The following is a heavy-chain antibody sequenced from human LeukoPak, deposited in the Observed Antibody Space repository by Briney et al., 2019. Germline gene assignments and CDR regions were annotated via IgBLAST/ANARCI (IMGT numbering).Heavy chain of an antibody. V-gene: IGHV1-69*04. D-gene: IGHD7-27*01. Sequence: SVKVSCKASGGTLSSYAISWVRQAPGQGLEWMGRIIPIFGIANYAQKFQGRVTITADKSTSTAYMELSSLRSEDTAVYYCAKTGDLYYYYGMGVWGQGTTVTVSS. CDR1: GGTLSSYA. CDR2: IIPIFGIA. J-gene: IGHJ6*02. CDR3: AKTGDLYYYYGMGV.